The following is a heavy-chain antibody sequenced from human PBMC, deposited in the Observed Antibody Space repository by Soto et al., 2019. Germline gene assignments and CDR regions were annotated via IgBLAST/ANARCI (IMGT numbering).Heavy chain of an antibody. J-gene: IGHJ4*02. CDR3: AREYDSSGYYGGDYFDY. Sequence: GASVKVSCKASGYTFTSYGISWVRQAPGQGLEWMGWISAYNGNTNYAQKLQGRVTMTTDTSTSTAYMELRSLRSDDTAVYYCAREYDSSGYYGGDYFDYWGQGTLVTVSS. CDR1: GYTFTSYG. D-gene: IGHD3-22*01. CDR2: ISAYNGNT. V-gene: IGHV1-18*01.